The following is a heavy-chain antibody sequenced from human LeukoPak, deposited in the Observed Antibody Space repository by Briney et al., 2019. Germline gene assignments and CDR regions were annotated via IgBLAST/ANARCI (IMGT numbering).Heavy chain of an antibody. CDR3: AREATWGQWYFDH. J-gene: IGHJ4*02. Sequence: GGSLRLSCVASGFSFSNHGMHWVRQAPVKGLEWVSVIASDGGAKFYADSVKGRFTLSRDNPKNMFFLQMNLLTVEDTAIYYCAREATWGQWYFDHWGQGTPVTVSS. CDR1: GFSFSNHG. V-gene: IGHV3-30*03. CDR2: IASDGGAK. D-gene: IGHD6-19*01.